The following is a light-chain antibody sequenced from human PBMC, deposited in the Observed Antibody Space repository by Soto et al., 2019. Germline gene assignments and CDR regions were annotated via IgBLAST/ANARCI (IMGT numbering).Light chain of an antibody. V-gene: IGKV3-20*01. CDR3: QQYGSSPPYT. Sequence: LTQSPGTLSLSPGERASLSCRASQSVSNNYLAWYQQKPCQSPKLLIFGSSDRATGIPDRFSGSGSGTDFTLTISRLEPEDFAVYYCQQYGSSPPYTVGQGTKLEIK. J-gene: IGKJ2*01. CDR2: GSS. CDR1: QSVSNNY.